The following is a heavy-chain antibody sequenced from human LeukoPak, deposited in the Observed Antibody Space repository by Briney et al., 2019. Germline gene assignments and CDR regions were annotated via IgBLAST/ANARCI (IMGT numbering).Heavy chain of an antibody. CDR1: GYSISSGYY. J-gene: IGHJ3*02. V-gene: IGHV4-38-2*02. Sequence: PSETLSLTCTVSGYSISSGYYWGWIRQPPGKGLEWIGYIYHSGSTYYNPSLKSRVTISVDRSKNQFSLKLSSVTAADTAVYYCARDRAPYSSSWYSWAFDIWGQGTMVTVSS. CDR2: IYHSGST. D-gene: IGHD6-13*01. CDR3: ARDRAPYSSSWYSWAFDI.